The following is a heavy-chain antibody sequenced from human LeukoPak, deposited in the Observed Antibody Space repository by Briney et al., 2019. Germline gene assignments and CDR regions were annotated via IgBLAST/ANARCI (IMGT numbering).Heavy chain of an antibody. CDR1: GGSISSSSYY. V-gene: IGHV4-39*01. Sequence: PSETLSLTCTVSGGSISSSSYYWGWIRQPPGKGLEWIGSIYYSGSTYCNPSLKSRVTISVDTSKNQFSLKLSSVTAADTAVYYCAREIVGATTRFDYWGQGTLVTVSS. J-gene: IGHJ4*02. CDR3: AREIVGATTRFDY. D-gene: IGHD1-26*01. CDR2: IYYSGST.